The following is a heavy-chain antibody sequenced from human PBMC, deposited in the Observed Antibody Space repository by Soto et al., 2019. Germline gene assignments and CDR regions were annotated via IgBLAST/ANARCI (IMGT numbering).Heavy chain of an antibody. CDR3: AREAVYDYIWGSYRLHGDAFDI. Sequence: SETLSLTCTVSGGSISSYYWSWIRQPPGKGLERIGYIYYSGSTNYNPSLKSRVTISVDTSKNQFSLKLSSVTAADTAVYYCAREAVYDYIWGSYRLHGDAFDIWGQGTMVTVSS. D-gene: IGHD3-16*02. CDR1: GGSISSYY. V-gene: IGHV4-59*01. J-gene: IGHJ3*02. CDR2: IYYSGST.